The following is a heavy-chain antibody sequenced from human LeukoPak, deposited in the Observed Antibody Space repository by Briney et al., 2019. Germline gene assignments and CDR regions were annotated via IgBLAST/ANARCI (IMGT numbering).Heavy chain of an antibody. CDR2: IHPSGSS. V-gene: IGHV4-39*07. CDR3: ARDGNVERPYDS. Sequence: PSETLSLTCSLSGDSISSSSGYYFWTWLRQHPGKGLEWIGRIHPSGSSNYNPSLKSRLTMSVDTSKNQFSLNLSSVTAADTAVYFCARDGNVERPYDSWGQGTLVTVSP. J-gene: IGHJ4*02. CDR1: GDSISSSSGYYF. D-gene: IGHD1-26*01.